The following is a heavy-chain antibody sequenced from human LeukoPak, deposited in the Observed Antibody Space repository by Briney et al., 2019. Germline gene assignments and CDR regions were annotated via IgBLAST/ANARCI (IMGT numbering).Heavy chain of an antibody. D-gene: IGHD3-10*01. CDR3: AKGGSDTSKYYFDY. V-gene: IGHV3-30*02. CDR2: VWFGESVQ. J-gene: IGHJ4*02. CDR1: GFSFSYSG. Sequence: GGSLRLSCAASGFSFSYSGMHWVRQAPGKGLEWVASVWFGESVQSYSDSVKGRFTISRDNSKNTVWLEMNSLRVEDTAVYYCAKGGSDTSKYYFDYWGQGTQVTVSS.